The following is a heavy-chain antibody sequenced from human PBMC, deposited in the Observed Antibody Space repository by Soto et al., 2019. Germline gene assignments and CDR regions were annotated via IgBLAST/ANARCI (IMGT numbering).Heavy chain of an antibody. CDR2: ISAYNGNT. CDR1: GYTFTSYG. V-gene: IGHV1-18*04. CDR3: ARADIVATIDAWYYYYGMDV. D-gene: IGHD5-12*01. J-gene: IGHJ6*02. Sequence: ASLQVSCTSSGYTFTSYGIIWVRPAPGQGLEWMRWISAYNGNTNYAPKLQGRVTMTTDTSTRTAYMELRSLRSDDTAVYYCARADIVATIDAWYYYYGMDVWGQGTTVNVAS.